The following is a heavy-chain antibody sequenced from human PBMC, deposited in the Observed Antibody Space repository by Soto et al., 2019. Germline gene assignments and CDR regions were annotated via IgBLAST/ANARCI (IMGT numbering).Heavy chain of an antibody. V-gene: IGHV3-9*01. J-gene: IGHJ6*02. D-gene: IGHD2-8*01. CDR3: AKDGVLMAGYYYYGMDV. CDR2: LSGNTGTI. Sequence: GGSLRLSCAASGFTFDDYGMHWVRQDPGKGLEWVSPLSGNTGTIGCADSVKGRFTISRDNAKNSLYLQMNSLRAEDTAVYYCAKDGVLMAGYYYYGMDVWGQGTTVTVSS. CDR1: GFTFDDYG.